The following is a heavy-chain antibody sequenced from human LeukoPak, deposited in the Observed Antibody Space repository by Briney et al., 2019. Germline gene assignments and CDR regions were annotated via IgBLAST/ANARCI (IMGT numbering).Heavy chain of an antibody. Sequence: QPGGSLRLSCEASGFTFSDKWMHWVRQTPGKGLMWVSRISPDGSVINYADSVSGRFTISRDNAKNTLYLQMNSLRAEDTAVYYCARFVLDYWGQGTLVTVSS. CDR2: ISPDGSVI. CDR1: GFTFSDKW. J-gene: IGHJ4*02. CDR3: ARFVLDY. D-gene: IGHD2-21*01. V-gene: IGHV3-74*01.